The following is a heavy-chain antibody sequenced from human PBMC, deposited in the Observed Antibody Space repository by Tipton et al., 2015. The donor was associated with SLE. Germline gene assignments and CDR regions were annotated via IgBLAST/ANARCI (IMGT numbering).Heavy chain of an antibody. CDR2: IHYSGTT. CDR3: ARGTVAHDY. CDR1: GGSISGYY. Sequence: LRLSCAVSGGSISGYYWSWIRQPPGKELEWIGYIHYSGTTDYNPSLRSRVTMSIDTSRNQFSLNLNSVTAADTAVYYCARGTVAHDYWGQGTLVTVSS. V-gene: IGHV4-59*12. D-gene: IGHD6-19*01. J-gene: IGHJ4*02.